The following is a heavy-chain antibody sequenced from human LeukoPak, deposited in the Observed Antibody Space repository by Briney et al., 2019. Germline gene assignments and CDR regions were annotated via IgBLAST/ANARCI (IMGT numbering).Heavy chain of an antibody. V-gene: IGHV3-21*01. CDR1: GFTFSSYS. J-gene: IGHJ4*02. D-gene: IGHD5-24*01. CDR2: ISSSSSYI. CDR3: ARNIEMATITPGY. Sequence: PGGSLRLSCAASGFTFSSYSMNWVRQAPGKGLEWVSSISSSSSYIYYADSEKGRFTISRDNAKNSLYLQMNSLRAEDTAVYYCARNIEMATITPGYWGQGTLVTVSS.